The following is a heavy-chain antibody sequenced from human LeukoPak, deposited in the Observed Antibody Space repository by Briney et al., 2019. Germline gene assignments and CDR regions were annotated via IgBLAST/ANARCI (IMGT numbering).Heavy chain of an antibody. CDR3: ARVYSYGQSPYYFDY. CDR2: INHSGST. D-gene: IGHD5-18*01. Sequence: PSETLSLTCAVYGGSFSGYYWSWIRQPPGKGLEWIGEINHSGSTNYNPSLKSRVTISVDTSKNQFSLKLSSVTAADTAVYYCARVYSYGQSPYYFDYWGQGTLVTVSS. CDR1: GGSFSGYY. V-gene: IGHV4-34*01. J-gene: IGHJ4*02.